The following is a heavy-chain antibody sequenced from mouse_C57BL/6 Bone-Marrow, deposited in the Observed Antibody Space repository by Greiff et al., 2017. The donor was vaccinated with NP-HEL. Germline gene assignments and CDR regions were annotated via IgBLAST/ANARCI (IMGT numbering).Heavy chain of an antibody. V-gene: IGHV5-17*01. CDR1: GFTFSDYG. D-gene: IGHD2-2*01. Sequence: EVQLVESGGGLVKPGGSLKLSCAASGFTFSDYGMHWVRQAPEKGLEWVAYISSGSSTIYYADTVKGRFTISRDNAKNTLFLQMNSLRSEDTAMYYCARKNLVTTRDMDYWGQGTSVTVSS. CDR3: ARKNLVTTRDMDY. CDR2: ISSGSSTI. J-gene: IGHJ4*01.